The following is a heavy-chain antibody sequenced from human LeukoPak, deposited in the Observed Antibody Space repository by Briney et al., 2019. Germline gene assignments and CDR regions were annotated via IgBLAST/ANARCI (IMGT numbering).Heavy chain of an antibody. CDR1: RFGDYA. J-gene: IGHJ6*02. CDR3: ASSGHDTYYDFWSGYYGAYYYGMDV. Sequence: RFGDYAMSWFRQAPGKGLEWIGYIYYSGSTNYNPSLKSRVTISVDTSKNQFSLKLSSVTAADTAVYYCASSGHDTYYDFWSGYYGAYYYGMDVWGQGTTVTVSS. V-gene: IGHV4-61*08. D-gene: IGHD3-3*01. CDR2: IYYSGST.